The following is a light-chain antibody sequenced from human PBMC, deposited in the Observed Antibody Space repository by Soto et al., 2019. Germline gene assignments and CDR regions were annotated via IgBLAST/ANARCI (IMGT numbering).Light chain of an antibody. CDR3: CSYALDPTVV. CDR2: EAT. J-gene: IGLJ2*01. CDR1: SNDVGSSNL. Sequence: QSVLTQPASVSGSPGQSITISCTGTSNDVGSSNLVSWYQQYPGRAPKLIIYEATKRPSGVSTRFSGSKSGNTASMTISGLQAEDEADYYCCSYALDPTVVFGGGTKLTVL. V-gene: IGLV2-23*01.